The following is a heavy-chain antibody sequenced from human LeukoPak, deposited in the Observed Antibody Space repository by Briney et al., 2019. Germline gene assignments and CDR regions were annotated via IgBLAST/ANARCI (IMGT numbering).Heavy chain of an antibody. CDR1: GFTFSSYA. Sequence: GGSLRLSCSTSGFTFSSYAMHWVRQAPGKGLKWVAVISYDGSNKYYADSVKGRFTISRDNSKNTLYLQMNSLRAEDTAVYYCARARYRGNQIDYWGQGTLVTVSS. V-gene: IGHV3-30*04. J-gene: IGHJ4*02. CDR2: ISYDGSNK. CDR3: ARARYRGNQIDY. D-gene: IGHD4-23*01.